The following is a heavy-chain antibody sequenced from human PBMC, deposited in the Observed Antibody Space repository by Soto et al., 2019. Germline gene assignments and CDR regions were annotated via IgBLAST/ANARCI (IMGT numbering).Heavy chain of an antibody. Sequence: ASVKASCKASGYTFNIYAMRLVRQAPGQRLEWMGWINAGNGNTKYSQKFQGRVTITRDTSASTAYMELSSLRSEDTAVYYCARGITLPTPLDYWGQGTLVTVSS. J-gene: IGHJ4*02. V-gene: IGHV1-3*01. CDR1: GYTFNIYA. CDR2: INAGNGNT. D-gene: IGHD1-20*01. CDR3: ARGITLPTPLDY.